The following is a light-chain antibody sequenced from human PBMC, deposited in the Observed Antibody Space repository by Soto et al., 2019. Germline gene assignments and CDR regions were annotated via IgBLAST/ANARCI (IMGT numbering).Light chain of an antibody. V-gene: IGKV1-12*02. CDR2: AAS. CDR3: QQAKSFPWT. Sequence: DIQMTQSPSSLSASVGDRVTITCRESQGISSWLAWYQQKPGKAPKLLSYAASRLQSGVPSRVSGSGSGKDFNLTIRRLQPADFATYSCQQAKSFPWTCGQWTKVEIK. CDR1: QGISSW. J-gene: IGKJ1*01.